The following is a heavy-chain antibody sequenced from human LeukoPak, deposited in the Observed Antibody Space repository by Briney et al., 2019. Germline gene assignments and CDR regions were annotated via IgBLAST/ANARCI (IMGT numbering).Heavy chain of an antibody. J-gene: IGHJ4*02. CDR2: INHSGST. V-gene: IGHV4-34*01. D-gene: IGHD3-22*01. CDR1: GGSFSGYY. CDR3: ARVRARYYDSSGYYYY. Sequence: PSETLSLTCAAYGGSFSGYYWSWIRQPPGKGLEWIGEINHSGSTNYNPSLKSRVTISVDTSKNQFSLKLSSVTAADTAVYYCARVRARYYDSSGYYYYWGQGTLVTVSS.